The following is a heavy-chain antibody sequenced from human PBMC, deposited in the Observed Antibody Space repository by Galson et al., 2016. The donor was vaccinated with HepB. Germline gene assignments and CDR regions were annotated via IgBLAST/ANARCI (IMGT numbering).Heavy chain of an antibody. V-gene: IGHV3-66*01. D-gene: IGHD1-26*01. Sequence: SLRLSCAASGFTVSSNYMGWVRQAPGKGLEWVSVIYSGGTTYYADSVKGRFTISRDNAKNTLYMQMNSLRAEDTAVYYCGRGSYGSWGSVWYWGQGTLVTVSS. J-gene: IGHJ4*02. CDR3: GRGSYGSWGSVWY. CDR2: IYSGGTT. CDR1: GFTVSSNY.